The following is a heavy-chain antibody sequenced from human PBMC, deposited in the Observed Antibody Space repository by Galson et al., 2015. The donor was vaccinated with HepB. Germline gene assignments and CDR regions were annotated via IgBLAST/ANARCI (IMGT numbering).Heavy chain of an antibody. CDR3: VRWGSFDS. D-gene: IGHD3-16*01. CDR2: IGKTSRGI. Sequence: SLRLSCAASGFTFSGYAIHWVRQAPGEGLQWVSYIGKTSRGIYYTDSVKGRFTISRDNAKNSVTLQMNSLRVEDTAVYYCVRWGSFDSWGQGTLVIVSS. J-gene: IGHJ5*01. CDR1: GFTFSGYA. V-gene: IGHV3-48*01.